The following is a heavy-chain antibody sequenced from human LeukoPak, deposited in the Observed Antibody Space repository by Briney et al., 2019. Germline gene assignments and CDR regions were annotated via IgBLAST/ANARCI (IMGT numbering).Heavy chain of an antibody. CDR2: ISGSGGST. J-gene: IGHJ6*03. CDR3: AKDPGLHYYYYYYMDV. Sequence: PGGSLRLSCAASGFTSSSYAMNWVRQAPGKGLEWVSVISGSGGSTYYADSVKGRFTISRDNSKNTLYLQMNSLRAEDTAVYYCAKDPGLHYYYYYYMDVWGKGTTVTVSS. D-gene: IGHD4-11*01. CDR1: GFTSSSYA. V-gene: IGHV3-23*01.